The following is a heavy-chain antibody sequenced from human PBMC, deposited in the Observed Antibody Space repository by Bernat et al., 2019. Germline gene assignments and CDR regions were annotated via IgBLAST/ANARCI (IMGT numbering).Heavy chain of an antibody. D-gene: IGHD3-22*01. CDR3: ARAGASYYDSSGYYYPDAFDI. Sequence: EVQLVESGGGLVKPGGSLRLSCAASGFTFSSYSMNWVRQAPGKGLEWVSSISSSSYIYYADSVKGRFTISRDNAKNSLYLQMNSLRAEDTAVYYCARAGASYYDSSGYYYPDAFDIWGQGTMVTVSS. V-gene: IGHV3-21*01. J-gene: IGHJ3*02. CDR2: ISSSSYI. CDR1: GFTFSSYS.